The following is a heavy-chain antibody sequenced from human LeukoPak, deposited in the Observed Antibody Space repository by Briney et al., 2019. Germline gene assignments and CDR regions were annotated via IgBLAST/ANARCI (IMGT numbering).Heavy chain of an antibody. Sequence: ASLKFSCKASGYTFTSYYMHWVRQAPGQGPERMAIINPSGGSTSYAQKFQGRVTMTRATSTSTVYMELSSLRYEDTVFFFKQKTAYEIAAALIDYWGQGTLVTVSS. V-gene: IGHV1-46*01. J-gene: IGHJ4*02. D-gene: IGHD6-13*01. CDR3: QKTAYEIAAALIDY. CDR2: INPSGGST. CDR1: GYTFTSYY.